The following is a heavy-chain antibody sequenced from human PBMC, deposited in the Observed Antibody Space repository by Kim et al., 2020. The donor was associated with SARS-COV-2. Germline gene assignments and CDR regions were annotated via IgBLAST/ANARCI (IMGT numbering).Heavy chain of an antibody. D-gene: IGHD3-3*01. CDR3: ARERAEWLSTRILGYYYYMDV. CDR2: ISSSSSYI. CDR1: GFTFSSYS. J-gene: IGHJ6*03. V-gene: IGHV3-21*01. Sequence: GGSLRLSCAASGFTFSSYSMNWVRQAPGKGLEWVSSISSSSSYIYYADSVKGRFTISRDNAKNSLYLQMNSLRAEDTAVYYCARERAEWLSTRILGYYYYMDVWGKGTTVTVSS.